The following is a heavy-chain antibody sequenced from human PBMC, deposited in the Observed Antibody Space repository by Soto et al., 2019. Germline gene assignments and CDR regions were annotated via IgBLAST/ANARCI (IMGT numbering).Heavy chain of an antibody. CDR2: IYYSGGT. Sequence: PSETLSLTGTVSGGSISSYYWRCLRQPPGKGLEWIGYIYYSGGTNYNPSLKSRVTISVDTSKHQCSLKLSSVPAAATAVDYCARQYITVFGEINFRLVLDYFDFWGQGTQVTVS. D-gene: IGHD3-3*01. CDR3: ARQYITVFGEINFRLVLDYFDF. V-gene: IGHV4-59*01. CDR1: GGSISSYY. J-gene: IGHJ4*02.